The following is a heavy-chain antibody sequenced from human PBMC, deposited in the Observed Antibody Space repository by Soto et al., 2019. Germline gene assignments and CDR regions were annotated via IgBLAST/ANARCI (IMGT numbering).Heavy chain of an antibody. CDR2: IGSSSNYI. Sequence: PGGSLRLSCAASGFTFTTYSLTWVRQAPGKGLEWVASIGSSSNYIYYADSVKGRFTISRGNAKNSLFLQMNSLRAEDTAVYYCATLTYCSSASCPNYYYVMDVWGQGTTVTVSS. V-gene: IGHV3-21*06. CDR1: GFTFTTYS. J-gene: IGHJ6*02. CDR3: ATLTYCSSASCPNYYYVMDV. D-gene: IGHD2-2*01.